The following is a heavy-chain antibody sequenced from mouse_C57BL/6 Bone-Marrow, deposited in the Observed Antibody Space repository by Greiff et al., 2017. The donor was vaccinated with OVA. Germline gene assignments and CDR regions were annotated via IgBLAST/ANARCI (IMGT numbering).Heavy chain of an antibody. J-gene: IGHJ3*01. CDR2: ISDGGSYT. CDR3: ARDRNAWFAY. CDR1: GFTFSSYA. V-gene: IGHV5-4*01. Sequence: EVKVVESGGGLVKPGGSLKLSCAASGFTFSSYAMSWVRQTPEKRLEWVATISDGGSYTYYPDNVKGRFTISRDNAKNNLYLQMSHLKSEDTAMYYCARDRNAWFAYWGQGTLVTVSA.